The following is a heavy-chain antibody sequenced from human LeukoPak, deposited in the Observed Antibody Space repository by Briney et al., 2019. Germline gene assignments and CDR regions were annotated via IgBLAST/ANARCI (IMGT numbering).Heavy chain of an antibody. CDR1: GFTFTSYA. J-gene: IGHJ4*02. D-gene: IGHD1-26*01. CDR3: ARGGVYIGSFFDY. V-gene: IGHV3-23*01. CDR2: ITGGGGST. Sequence: GGSLRLSCAASGFTFTSYAMSWVRQAPGKGLEWVSAITGGGGSTYYADSVKGRFTISRDNSKNTLHLQINSLTVDDAALYYCARGGVYIGSFFDYWGQGTLVTVSS.